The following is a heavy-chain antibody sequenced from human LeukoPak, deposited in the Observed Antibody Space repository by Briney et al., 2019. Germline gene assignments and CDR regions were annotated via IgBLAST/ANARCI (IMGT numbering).Heavy chain of an antibody. CDR3: ARGRVSSSTWYSTYYYFFYMDF. CDR1: GYIFTNYG. Sequence: ASVKVSCKASGYIFTNYGISWVRQAPGQGLEWMGWISVYNGDTNYAQKLQGRVTMTTDTSTSTAYMEVRSLRSDDTAVYFCARGRVSSSTWYSTYYYFFYMDFWGKGTTVTVSS. CDR2: ISVYNGDT. V-gene: IGHV1-18*01. J-gene: IGHJ6*03. D-gene: IGHD4-11*01.